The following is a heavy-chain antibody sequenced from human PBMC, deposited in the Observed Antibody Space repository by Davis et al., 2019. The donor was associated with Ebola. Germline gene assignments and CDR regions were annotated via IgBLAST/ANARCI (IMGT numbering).Heavy chain of an antibody. D-gene: IGHD3/OR15-3a*01. CDR2: ISSSSSYT. CDR3: VRDWDWAFDY. CDR1: GFTFSDYY. V-gene: IGHV3-11*06. J-gene: IGHJ4*02. Sequence: GESLKISCAASGFTFSDYYMSWIRQAPGKGLEWVSYISSSSSYTNYADSVKGRFTISRDNARNSLFLQMNSLRDEDTAVYYCVRDWDWAFDYWGLGTLVTVSS.